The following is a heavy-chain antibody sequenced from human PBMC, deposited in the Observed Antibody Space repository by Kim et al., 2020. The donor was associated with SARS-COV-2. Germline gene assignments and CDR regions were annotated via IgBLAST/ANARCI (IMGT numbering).Heavy chain of an antibody. CDR3: ARGRPRLTMMVFLTRNVYDAFDI. J-gene: IGHJ3*02. CDR2: ISYDGNNI. CDR1: GFTFSNYA. V-gene: IGHV3-30-3*01. D-gene: IGHD3-22*01. Sequence: GGSLRLSCAASGFTFSNYAMHWVRQAPGKGLEWVTVISYDGNNIYYADSVKGRFNISRDNSKDTLYLQMNSLRAEDTAVYFCARGRPRLTMMVFLTRNVYDAFDIWGQGTMVTVSS.